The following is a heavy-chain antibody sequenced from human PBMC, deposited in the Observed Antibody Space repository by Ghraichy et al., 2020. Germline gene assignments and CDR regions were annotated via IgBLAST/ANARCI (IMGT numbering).Heavy chain of an antibody. D-gene: IGHD5/OR15-5a*01. J-gene: IGHJ4*02. CDR2: ISGTSAYK. Sequence: GGSLRLSCRASGFTFGDYSMNWVRQAPGKGLEWVSSISGTSAYKYYLGSVKGRFTISRDNAKNSLFLQMDNLRVEDTAVYYCARDTRNWGDVSTYWGPGTLVTVSS. CDR1: GFTFGDYS. CDR3: ARDTRNWGDVSTY. V-gene: IGHV3-21*01.